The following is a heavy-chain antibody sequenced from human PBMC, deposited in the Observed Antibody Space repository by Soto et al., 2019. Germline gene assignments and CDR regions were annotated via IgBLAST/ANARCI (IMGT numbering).Heavy chain of an antibody. CDR3: AHMIEGAFFDH. J-gene: IGHJ4*02. D-gene: IGHD2-21*01. Sequence: PSGTVSLTCTVSGGSLIDYSSSWIRQPPGKGLEWIGYIFYTGYTNYNTSLKSRITITKDTSKNQVVLTMTYMDPVDTASYYCAHMIEGAFFDHWGQGTLVTVSS. V-gene: IGHV4-59*07. CDR1: GGSLIDYS. CDR2: IFYTGYT.